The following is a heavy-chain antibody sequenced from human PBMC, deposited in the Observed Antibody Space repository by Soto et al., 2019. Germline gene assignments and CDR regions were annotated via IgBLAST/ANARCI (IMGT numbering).Heavy chain of an antibody. J-gene: IGHJ4*02. V-gene: IGHV4-59*01. CDR2: IYYSGST. CDR3: ARRWGTYLDF. CDR1: GGSISSYY. D-gene: IGHD7-27*01. Sequence: QVQLQESGPGLVKPSETLSLTCTVSGGSISSYYWSWIRQPPGKGLEWIGYIYYSGSTDYDPTLNSRVTLSVDTSKNQFSLKLSSVTAADTAVYYCARRWGTYLDFWGQGTLVTVSS.